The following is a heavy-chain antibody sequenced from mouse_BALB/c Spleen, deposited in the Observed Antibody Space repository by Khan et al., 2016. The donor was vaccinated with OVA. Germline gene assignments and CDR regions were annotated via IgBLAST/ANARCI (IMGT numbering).Heavy chain of an antibody. CDR1: GYTFTDYN. Sequence: VQLKQSGAELARPGASVKLSCKASGYTFTDYNINWVKQRTGQGLEWIGEIYPGSNNTYYNEKFKGKATLTADKSSSTAYMQLSSLTSEDSAVYLWAREWGAWFQYWGKGTLGNVAA. J-gene: IGHJ3*01. CDR2: IYPGSNNT. CDR3: AREWGAWFQY. V-gene: IGHV1-77*01.